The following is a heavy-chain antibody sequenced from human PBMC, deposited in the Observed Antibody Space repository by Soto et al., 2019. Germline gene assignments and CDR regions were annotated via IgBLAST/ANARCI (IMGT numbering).Heavy chain of an antibody. J-gene: IGHJ6*02. Sequence: PGGSLRLSCAASGFTFRNYAMSWVRQDPGRGLEWVSATSTSGGSTYYAESVKGRFTVSRDNSQNTLHLQMNSLRAEDTAVYYCAKDHAEGGFTYGFFYYYGLDVWGQGTTVTVSS. V-gene: IGHV3-23*01. CDR3: AKDHAEGGFTYGFFYYYGLDV. CDR1: GFTFRNYA. CDR2: TSTSGGST. D-gene: IGHD3-10*01.